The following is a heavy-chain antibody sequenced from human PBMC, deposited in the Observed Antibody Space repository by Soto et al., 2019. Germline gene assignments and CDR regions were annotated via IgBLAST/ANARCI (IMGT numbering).Heavy chain of an antibody. Sequence: EVQLVESGGGLVQPGGSLRLSCAASGFTFSSYWMSWVRQAPGKGLEWVANIKQDGSEKYYVDSVKGRFTISRDNAKNSLYLQMNSLRAEDTAVYYCAREGYMARSLADYWGQGPLVTVSS. D-gene: IGHD5-12*01. CDR1: GFTFSSYW. CDR3: AREGYMARSLADY. J-gene: IGHJ4*02. V-gene: IGHV3-7*03. CDR2: IKQDGSEK.